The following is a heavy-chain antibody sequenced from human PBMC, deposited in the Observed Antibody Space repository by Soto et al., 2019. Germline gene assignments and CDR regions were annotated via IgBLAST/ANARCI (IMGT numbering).Heavy chain of an antibody. CDR2: IYYSGST. CDR1: GGSISSGDYY. Sequence: SETLSLTCTVSGGSISSGDYYWSWIRQPPGKGLEWIRYIYYSGSTYYNPSLKSRVTISVDTSKNQFSLKLSSVTAADTAVYYCARVGGFGATTMDYWGQGTLVTVSS. V-gene: IGHV4-30-4*01. D-gene: IGHD3-10*01. J-gene: IGHJ4*02. CDR3: ARVGGFGATTMDY.